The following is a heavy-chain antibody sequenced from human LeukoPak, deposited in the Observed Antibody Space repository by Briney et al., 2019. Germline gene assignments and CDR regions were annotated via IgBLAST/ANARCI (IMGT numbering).Heavy chain of an antibody. CDR3: ARDTVATIPGY. CDR1: GYTFTSYG. J-gene: IGHJ4*02. D-gene: IGHD5-12*01. CDR2: ISAYNGNT. V-gene: IGHV1-18*01. Sequence: ASVKVSCKASGYTFTSYGISCVRQAPGQGLEWMGWISAYNGNTNYAQKLQGRVTMTTDTSTSTAYMELRSLRSDDPAVYYCARDTVATIPGYWGQGTLVTVSS.